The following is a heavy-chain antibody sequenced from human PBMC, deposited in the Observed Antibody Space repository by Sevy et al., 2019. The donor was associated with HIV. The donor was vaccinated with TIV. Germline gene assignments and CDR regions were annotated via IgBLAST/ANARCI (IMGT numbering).Heavy chain of an antibody. CDR1: GYTFTSYG. D-gene: IGHD3-10*01. J-gene: IGHJ4*02. V-gene: IGHV1-18*04. CDR2: ISAYNGNT. Sequence: ASVKVSCKASGYTFTSYGISWVRQAPGQGLEWMGWISAYNGNTNYAQKLQGRVTMTTDTSTSTAYMEVRSLRSDDTAVYYCARDLLWFGALLHYFDYWGQGTLVTVSS. CDR3: ARDLLWFGALLHYFDY.